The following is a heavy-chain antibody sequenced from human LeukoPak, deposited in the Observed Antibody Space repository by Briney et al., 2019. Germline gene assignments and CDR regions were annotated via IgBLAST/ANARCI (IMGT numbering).Heavy chain of an antibody. CDR2: MNPNSGNT. J-gene: IGHJ4*02. D-gene: IGHD4-17*01. CDR3: ARGSTVSRGDFDY. Sequence: EASVKVSCKASGGTFSSYAISWVRQATGQGLEWMGWMNPNSGNTGYAQKFQGRVTMTRNTSISTAYMELSSLRSEDTAVYYCARGSTVSRGDFDYWGQGTLVTVSS. CDR1: GGTFSSYA. V-gene: IGHV1-8*02.